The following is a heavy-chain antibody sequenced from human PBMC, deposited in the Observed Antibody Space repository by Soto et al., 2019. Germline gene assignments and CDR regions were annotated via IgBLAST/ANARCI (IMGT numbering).Heavy chain of an antibody. CDR1: GGSISSSNW. D-gene: IGHD3-10*01. CDR2: IYYSGST. J-gene: IGHJ5*02. Sequence: SETLSLTCAVSGGSISSSNWWSWVRQPPGKGLEWIGYIYYSGSTYYNPSLKSRVTISVDTSKNQFSLKLSSVTAADTAVYYCARSINPWGQGTLVTVSS. CDR3: ARSINP. V-gene: IGHV4-4*02.